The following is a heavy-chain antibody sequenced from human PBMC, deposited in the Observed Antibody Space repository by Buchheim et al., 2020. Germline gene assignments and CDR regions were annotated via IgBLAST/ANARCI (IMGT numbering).Heavy chain of an antibody. J-gene: IGHJ6*02. CDR3: ARGGYYNWNLLYYYYGMDV. V-gene: IGHV4-34*01. D-gene: IGHD1-7*01. Sequence: QVQLQQWGAGLLKPSETLSLTCAVYGGSFSGYYWSWIRQPPGKGLEWIGEINHSGSTNYNPSLKSRVTISVDTPKNQFSLKLSSVTAADTAVYYCARGGYYNWNLLYYYYGMDVWGQGTT. CDR2: INHSGST. CDR1: GGSFSGYY.